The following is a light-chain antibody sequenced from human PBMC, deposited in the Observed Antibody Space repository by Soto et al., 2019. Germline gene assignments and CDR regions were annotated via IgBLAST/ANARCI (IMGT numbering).Light chain of an antibody. J-gene: IGKJ3*01. V-gene: IGKV1-5*01. CDR1: QSISSW. Sequence: DIQMTQSPSTLSASVGDRVTITCRASQSISSWLAWYQQKPGKAPKLLIYDASSLESGVPSRFSGSGSGTEFTLTISSLQPDDFATYYCQQYNSYPLFTFGPGTKVDIK. CDR3: QQYNSYPLFT. CDR2: DAS.